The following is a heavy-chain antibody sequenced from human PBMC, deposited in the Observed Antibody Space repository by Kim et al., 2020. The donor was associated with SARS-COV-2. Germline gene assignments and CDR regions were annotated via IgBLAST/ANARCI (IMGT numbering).Heavy chain of an antibody. Sequence: SETLSLTCAVYGGSFSGYYWSWIRQPPGKGLEWIGEINHSGSTNYNPSLKSRVTISVDTSKNQFSLKLSSVTAADTAVYYCARMRRDDSSGYWYPLDYWGQGTLVTVSS. CDR1: GGSFSGYY. D-gene: IGHD3-22*01. V-gene: IGHV4-34*01. CDR2: INHSGST. J-gene: IGHJ4*02. CDR3: ARMRRDDSSGYWYPLDY.